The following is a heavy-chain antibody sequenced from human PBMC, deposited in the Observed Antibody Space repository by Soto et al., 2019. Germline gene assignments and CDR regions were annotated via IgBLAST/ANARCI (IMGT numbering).Heavy chain of an antibody. D-gene: IGHD2-8*01. J-gene: IGHJ5*02. CDR1: WYTFTSYA. CDR2: INAGNGNT. Sequence: GSVKGSFKASWYTFTSYAMHLLRQAPGQRLEWMGWINAGNGNTKYSQKFQGRVTITRDTSASTAYMELSSLRSEDTAVYYCAREDRLMRFDPWGQGTLVTVSS. CDR3: AREDRLMRFDP. V-gene: IGHV1-3*01.